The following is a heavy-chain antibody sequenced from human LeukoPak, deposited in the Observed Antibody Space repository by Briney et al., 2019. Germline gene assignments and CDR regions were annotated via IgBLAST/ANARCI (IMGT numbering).Heavy chain of an antibody. CDR2: IYHSGTT. D-gene: IGHD1-1*01. V-gene: IGHV4-38-2*01. Sequence: SETLSLTCDDSGYSISSGYYWGWIRQPPGKGLEWIGSIYHSGTTYYNPSLKRRGTISLDTSKNQFSLKLSTVTAPDTAVYYCACSNWNGVDYWGQGTLVTVSS. J-gene: IGHJ4*02. CDR1: GYSISSGYY. CDR3: ACSNWNGVDY.